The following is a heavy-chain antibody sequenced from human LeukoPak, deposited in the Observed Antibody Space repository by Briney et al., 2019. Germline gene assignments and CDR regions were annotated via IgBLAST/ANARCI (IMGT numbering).Heavy chain of an antibody. V-gene: IGHV4-4*07. CDR1: NGPISSNF. J-gene: IGHJ3*01. D-gene: IGHD3-22*01. CDR3: ARVRDSSGYYLGAFDV. Sequence: PSETLSLTCTVSNGPISSNFWSWIRQPAGKRLEWIGRISNSGSTNYNPSLKSRVTMSVDTSKNQFSLRLSSVAAADTAIYYCARVRDSSGYYLGAFDVWGHGTMVTVSS. CDR2: ISNSGST.